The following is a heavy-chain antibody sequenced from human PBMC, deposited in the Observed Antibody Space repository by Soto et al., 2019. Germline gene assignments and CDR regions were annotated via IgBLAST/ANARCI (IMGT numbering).Heavy chain of an antibody. D-gene: IGHD2-21*02. CDR2: ISYDGNSK. J-gene: IGHJ4*02. CDR1: GFIFSNYV. CDR3: ARSYCGDDCALDH. Sequence: QVQLVESGGGVVQPGRSLRLSCAASGFIFSNYVMHWVRQAPGKGLEWVAVISYDGNSKHYADSVKGRFTISRDNSKSTLYVQMNSLRAEATAVYYCARSYCGDDCALDHWGQGTLVTVSS. V-gene: IGHV3-30-3*01.